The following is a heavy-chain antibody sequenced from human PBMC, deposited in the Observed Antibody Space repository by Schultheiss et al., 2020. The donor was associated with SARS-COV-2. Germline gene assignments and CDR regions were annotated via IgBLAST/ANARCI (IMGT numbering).Heavy chain of an antibody. CDR3: ARVIDSSSSWDYYYGMDV. CDR1: GFTFSSYA. D-gene: IGHD6-6*01. J-gene: IGHJ6*02. Sequence: GESLKISCAASGFTFSSYAMSWVRQAPGKGLEWVSAISGSGGSTYYADSVKGRFTISRDNSKNTLYLQMNSLRAEDTAVYYCARVIDSSSSWDYYYGMDVWGQGTTVTVSS. CDR2: ISGSGGST. V-gene: IGHV3-23*01.